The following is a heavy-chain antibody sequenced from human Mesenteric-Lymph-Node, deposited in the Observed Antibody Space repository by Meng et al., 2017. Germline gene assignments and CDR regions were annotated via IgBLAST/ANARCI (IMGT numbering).Heavy chain of an antibody. Sequence: EVQLVEARGGLVQPGGSLRLSCAASGFTFSSYWMNWVRQAPGKGLVWVSRINSDGNNIGYADSVKGRFTISRDNAKNTLYLQMNSLRAEDTAVYYCARGDSSGYYVTWGQGTLVTVSS. V-gene: IGHV3-74*01. D-gene: IGHD3-22*01. J-gene: IGHJ4*02. CDR2: INSDGNNI. CDR1: GFTFSSYW. CDR3: ARGDSSGYYVT.